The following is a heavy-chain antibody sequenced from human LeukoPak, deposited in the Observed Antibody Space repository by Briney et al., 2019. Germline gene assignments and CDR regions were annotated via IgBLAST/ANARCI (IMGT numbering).Heavy chain of an antibody. J-gene: IGHJ6*02. V-gene: IGHV3-33*01. CDR2: IWYDGRNT. CDR1: GFTFSSYD. CDR3: ARGRTYGQGAMDV. Sequence: PGTSLRLSCAASGFTFSSYDMHWVRQAPGKGLEWVSVIWYDGRNTYYADSVKGRFTISKDNSKNTLYLQVSSLRVEDTAVYYCARGRTYGQGAMDVWGQGTTVTVSS. D-gene: IGHD1/OR15-1a*01.